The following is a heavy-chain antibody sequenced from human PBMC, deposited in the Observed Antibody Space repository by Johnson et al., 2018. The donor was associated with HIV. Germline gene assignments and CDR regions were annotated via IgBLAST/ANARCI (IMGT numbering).Heavy chain of an antibody. J-gene: IGHJ3*01. CDR2: IYSGGST. CDR3: ARDGESQQLPLGDAFDV. V-gene: IGHV3-20*04. CDR1: GFTFDDYG. Sequence: VQLVESGGGVVRPGGSLRLSCAASGFTFDDYGMSWVRQTPGKGLEWVSVIYSGGSTYYADSVRGSFTISRDNSRNTLYLQMNSLRAEDTAMYYCARDGESQQLPLGDAFDVWGQGTMVTVSS. D-gene: IGHD6-13*01.